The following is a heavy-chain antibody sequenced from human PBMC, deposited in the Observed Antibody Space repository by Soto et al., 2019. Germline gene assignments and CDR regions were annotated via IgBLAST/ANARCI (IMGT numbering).Heavy chain of an antibody. CDR1: GFTFSTYA. V-gene: IGHV3-23*01. D-gene: IGHD3-10*01. CDR2: SGSGGTT. J-gene: IGHJ4*02. Sequence: EVQLLESGGGLVQPGGSLRLSCAASGFTFSTYAMSWVRQAPGKGLEWVSGSGGTTYYADSVKGRFTISRDNSKNTLYPHMSSLRAEDTAVYYCAGSGSYYSPIDCWGQGTLVTVSS. CDR3: AGSGSYYSPIDC.